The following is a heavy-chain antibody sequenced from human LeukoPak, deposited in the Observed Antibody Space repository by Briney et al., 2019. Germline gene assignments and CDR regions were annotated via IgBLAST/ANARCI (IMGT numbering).Heavy chain of an antibody. CDR3: ARDHTIRGSGWLPYYYYYYGMDV. D-gene: IGHD6-19*01. Sequence: GGSLRLPCAASGFTFSSYWMHWVRQAPGKGLVWVSRINSDGSSTSYADSVKGRFTISRDNAKNTLYLQMNSLRAEDTAVYYCARDHTIRGSGWLPYYYYYYGMDVWGQGTTVTVSS. CDR2: INSDGSST. CDR1: GFTFSSYW. V-gene: IGHV3-74*01. J-gene: IGHJ6*02.